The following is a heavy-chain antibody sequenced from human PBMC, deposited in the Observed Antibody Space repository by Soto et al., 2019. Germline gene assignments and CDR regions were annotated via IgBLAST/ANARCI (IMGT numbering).Heavy chain of an antibody. J-gene: IGHJ5*02. CDR1: GAPITWGDYS. CDR2: IYHIGSP. V-gene: IGHV4-30-2*05. Sequence: PSETLSLTCAISGAPITWGDYSWNWIRQPPGKGLEWIGYIYHIGSPYYNPSLENRVTISLDTAKNQFSLNLTSVTAADTAIYYCVRDRALDSSGHWFDTWGQGTLVTVSS. D-gene: IGHD3-22*01. CDR3: VRDRALDSSGHWFDT.